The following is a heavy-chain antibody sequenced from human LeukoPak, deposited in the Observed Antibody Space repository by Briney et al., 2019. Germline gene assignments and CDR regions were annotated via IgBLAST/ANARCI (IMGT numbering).Heavy chain of an antibody. V-gene: IGHV3-23*01. CDR3: AKVGFSEMEWLLYSDH. CDR1: GFTFSSYA. J-gene: IGHJ4*02. CDR2: IGAGGTFT. Sequence: AGGSLRLSCTASGFTFSSYAMNWVRQAPGKGLEWVSGIGAGGTFTYYADSVKGRFTIFRDNSKNTLYLQMNSLRAEDTAVYYCAKVGFSEMEWLLYSDHWGQGTLVTVSS. D-gene: IGHD3-3*01.